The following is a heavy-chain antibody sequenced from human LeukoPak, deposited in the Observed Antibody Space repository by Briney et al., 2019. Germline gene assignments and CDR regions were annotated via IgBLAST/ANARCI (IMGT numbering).Heavy chain of an antibody. CDR2: ISAYNGNT. CDR3: ARGRDSSGYPQGNWFDP. Sequence: ASVKVSCKASGYTFTGYYMHWVRQAPGQGLEWMGWISAYNGNTNYAQKLQGRVTMTTDTSTSTAYMELRSLRSDDTAVYYCARGRDSSGYPQGNWFDPWGQGTLVTVSS. CDR1: GYTFTGYY. J-gene: IGHJ5*02. D-gene: IGHD3-22*01. V-gene: IGHV1-18*04.